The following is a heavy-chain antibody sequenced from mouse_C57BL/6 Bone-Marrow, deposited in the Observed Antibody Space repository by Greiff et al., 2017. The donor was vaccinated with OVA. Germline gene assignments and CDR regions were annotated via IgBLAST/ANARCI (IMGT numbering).Heavy chain of an antibody. CDR3: ASRIYDGYWTDAMDY. D-gene: IGHD2-3*01. CDR2: ISNGGGST. CDR1: GFTFSDYY. Sequence: EVKLMESGGGLVQPGGSLKLSCAASGFTFSDYYMYWVRQTPEQRLEWVAYISNGGGSTYYPDTVKGRFTISRDNAKNTLYLQMSRLKSEDTAMYYCASRIYDGYWTDAMDYWGQGTSVTVSS. V-gene: IGHV5-12*01. J-gene: IGHJ4*01.